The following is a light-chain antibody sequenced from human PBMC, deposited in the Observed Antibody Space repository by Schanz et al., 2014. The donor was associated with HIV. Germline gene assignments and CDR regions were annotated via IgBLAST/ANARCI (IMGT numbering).Light chain of an antibody. Sequence: QSVLTQPASVSGPPGQSITISCTGSSSDVGGYNYVSWYQQHPDKAPKLMIYDVSDRPSGVSNRFSGSKSGNTASLTISGLQADDEADYYCSLHMRRTTLDVFGTGTKLTVL. CDR1: SSDVGGYNY. CDR2: DVS. CDR3: SLHMRRTTLDV. V-gene: IGLV2-14*03. J-gene: IGLJ1*01.